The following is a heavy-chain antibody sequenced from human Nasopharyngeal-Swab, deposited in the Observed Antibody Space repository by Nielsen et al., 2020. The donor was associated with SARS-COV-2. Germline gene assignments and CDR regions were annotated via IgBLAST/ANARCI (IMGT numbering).Heavy chain of an antibody. V-gene: IGHV3-13*01. CDR2: IGTAGDT. J-gene: IGHJ2*01. D-gene: IGHD3-22*01. CDR1: GFTFSSYD. Sequence: ETLSLTCAASGFTFSSYDMHWVRQATGKGLEWVSAIGTAGDTYYPGSVKGRFTISRENAKNSLYLQMNSLRAGDTAVYYCARSFSYDSSGYYYWYFDLWGRGTLVTVSS. CDR3: ARSFSYDSSGYYYWYFDL.